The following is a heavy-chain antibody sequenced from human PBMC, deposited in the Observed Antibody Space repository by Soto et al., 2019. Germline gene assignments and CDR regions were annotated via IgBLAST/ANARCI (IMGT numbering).Heavy chain of an antibody. J-gene: IGHJ4*02. CDR2: IIPIFGTA. CDR1: GGTFSSYA. Sequence: GASVKVSCKASGGTFSSYAISWVRQAPGQGLEWMGGIIPIFGTANYAQKFQGRVTITADKSTSTAYMELSSLRSEDTAVYYCARSLGYCTNGVCSFDYWRQGTLVTVSS. CDR3: ARSLGYCTNGVCSFDY. V-gene: IGHV1-69*06. D-gene: IGHD2-8*01.